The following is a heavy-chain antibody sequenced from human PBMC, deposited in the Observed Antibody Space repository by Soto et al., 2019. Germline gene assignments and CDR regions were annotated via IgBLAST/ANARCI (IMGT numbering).Heavy chain of an antibody. J-gene: IGHJ6*02. CDR2: ISTYNGDT. Sequence: QVQLVQSGPEVRKPGASVKVSCEASGYTFTTSGISWVRQVPGQGLEWMGWISTYNGDTNSAQNFQGRVLVTADTSTGTAYMGLMSLKFDDRAVYYCARQGGWPYDYYGLDVWGQGTTVTVSS. CDR3: ARQGGWPYDYYGLDV. D-gene: IGHD6-19*01. V-gene: IGHV1-18*01. CDR1: GYTFTTSG.